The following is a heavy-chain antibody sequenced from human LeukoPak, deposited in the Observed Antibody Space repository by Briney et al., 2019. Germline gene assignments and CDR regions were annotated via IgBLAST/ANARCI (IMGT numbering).Heavy chain of an antibody. CDR1: GFTFTSSA. CDR2: IVVGSGNT. CDR3: AADPHYYDSSGYYGVDP. D-gene: IGHD3-22*01. Sequence: ASVKVSCKASGFTFTSSAVQWVRQARGQRLEWIGWIVVGSGNTNYAQKFQERVTITRVMSTSTAYMELSSLRSEDTAVYYCAADPHYYDSSGYYGVDPWGQGTLVTVSS. V-gene: IGHV1-58*01. J-gene: IGHJ5*02.